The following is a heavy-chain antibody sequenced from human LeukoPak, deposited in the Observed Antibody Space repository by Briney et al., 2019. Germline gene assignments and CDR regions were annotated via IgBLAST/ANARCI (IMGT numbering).Heavy chain of an antibody. CDR1: GCSFTSYW. CDR3: AIGGAYSYDYFDY. Sequence: GESLKISCKGSGCSFTSYWIGWVRQMPGKGLEWMVIIYPGDSDARYSPSFQGQVTISADKSISTAYLQWSSLKASDTAMYYCAIGGAYSYDYFDYWGQGTLVTVSS. J-gene: IGHJ4*02. V-gene: IGHV5-51*01. D-gene: IGHD5-18*01. CDR2: IYPGDSDA.